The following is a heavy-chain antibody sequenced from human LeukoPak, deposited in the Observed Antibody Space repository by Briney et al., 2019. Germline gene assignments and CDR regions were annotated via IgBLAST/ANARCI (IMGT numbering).Heavy chain of an antibody. V-gene: IGHV1-2*02. D-gene: IGHD4-17*01. CDR3: ARDSDYGDYGDPFDI. CDR2: INPNSGGT. CDR1: GYTFTGYY. Sequence: ASVKVSCKSSGYTFTGYYMHWVRQAPGQGLEWMEWINPNSGGTNYAQKFQGRITMTRDTSISTAYMELSRLTSDDTAIYYCARDSDYGDYGDPFDIWGQGTMVTVSS. J-gene: IGHJ3*02.